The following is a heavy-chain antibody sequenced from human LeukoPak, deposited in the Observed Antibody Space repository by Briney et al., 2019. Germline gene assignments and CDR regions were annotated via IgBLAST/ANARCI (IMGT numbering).Heavy chain of an antibody. J-gene: IGHJ3*02. V-gene: IGHV4-39*07. CDR1: GDSISSSSYY. CDR2: IYYSGST. D-gene: IGHD4-23*01. Sequence: SETLSLTCTVSGDSISSSSYYWGWIRQPPGKELEWIGSIYYSGSTYYNPSLNSRVAISVDTSKNQFSLKLSSVTAADTAVYYCARDYLGGNPDAFDIWGQGTMVTVSS. CDR3: ARDYLGGNPDAFDI.